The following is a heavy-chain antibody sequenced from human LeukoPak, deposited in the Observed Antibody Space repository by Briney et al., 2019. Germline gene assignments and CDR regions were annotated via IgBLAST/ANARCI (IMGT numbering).Heavy chain of an antibody. J-gene: IGHJ4*02. CDR1: GFTFSSYA. V-gene: IGHV3-23*01. CDR2: ISGSGGRT. CDR3: AKLADSRGYDRLDY. Sequence: PGGSLRLSCAVSGFTFSSYAMSWVRQAPGKGLEWVSSISGSGGRTYHADSVKGRFTISRDNSKNTLYLQMNSLRAEDTADTAVYYCAKLADSRGYDRLDYWGQGTLVTVSS. D-gene: IGHD3-22*01.